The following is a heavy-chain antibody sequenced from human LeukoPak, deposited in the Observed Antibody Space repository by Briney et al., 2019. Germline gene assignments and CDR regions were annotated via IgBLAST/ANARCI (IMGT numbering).Heavy chain of an antibody. J-gene: IGHJ6*02. V-gene: IGHV1-69*01. CDR2: IIPIFGTA. D-gene: IGHD5-18*01. CDR1: GGTFISYA. Sequence: WASVKVSCKASGGTFISYAISWVRQAPGQGLEWMGGIIPIFGTANYAQKFQGRVTITADESTSTAYMELSSLRSEDTAVYYCASHPYLQYSYGYFGRYGMDVWGQGTTVTVSS. CDR3: ASHPYLQYSYGYFGRYGMDV.